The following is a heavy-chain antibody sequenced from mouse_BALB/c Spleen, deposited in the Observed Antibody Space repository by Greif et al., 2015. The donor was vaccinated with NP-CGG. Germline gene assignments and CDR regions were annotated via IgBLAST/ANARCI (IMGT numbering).Heavy chain of an antibody. Sequence: EVKLVESGGDLVKPGGSLKLSCAASGFTFSSYGMSWVRQTPDKRLEWVATISSGGSYTYYPDSVKGRFTISRDNAKNTLYLQMSSLKSEDTAMYYCASTTATWAYWGQGTLVTVSA. D-gene: IGHD1-2*01. CDR2: ISSGGSYT. V-gene: IGHV5-6*01. J-gene: IGHJ3*01. CDR1: GFTFSSYG. CDR3: ASTTATWAY.